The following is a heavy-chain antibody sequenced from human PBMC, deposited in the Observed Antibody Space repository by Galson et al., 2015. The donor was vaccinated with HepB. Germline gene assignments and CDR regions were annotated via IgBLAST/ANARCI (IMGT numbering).Heavy chain of an antibody. CDR1: GFTFSSYA. CDR3: AKDRTSAYYEAFDI. J-gene: IGHJ4*02. CDR2: IRSTGGRT. V-gene: IGHV3-23*01. Sequence: SLRLSCAASGFTFSSYAMTWVRQAPGKGLEWVSAIRSTGGRTYYADSVKGRFTISRDNSKNTLYLQMNSLRAEDTAVYYCAKDRTSAYYEAFDIWGQGTLVAVSS. D-gene: IGHD1-26*01.